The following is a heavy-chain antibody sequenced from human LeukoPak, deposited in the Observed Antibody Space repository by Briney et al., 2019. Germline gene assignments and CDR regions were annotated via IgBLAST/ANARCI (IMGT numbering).Heavy chain of an antibody. D-gene: IGHD3-22*01. Sequence: PGGSLRLPCAASGFTFSSYAMHWVRQAPGKGLEWVAVISYDGSNKYYADSVKGRFTISRDNSKNTLYLQMNSLRAEDTAVYYCASRSPYYYDSSEADVWGQGTTVTVSS. CDR3: ASRSPYYYDSSEADV. CDR1: GFTFSSYA. J-gene: IGHJ6*02. CDR2: ISYDGSNK. V-gene: IGHV3-30*04.